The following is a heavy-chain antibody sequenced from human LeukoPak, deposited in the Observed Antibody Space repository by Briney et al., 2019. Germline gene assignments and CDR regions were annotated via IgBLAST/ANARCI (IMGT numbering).Heavy chain of an antibody. CDR3: ARDRLVVVPAAMVNWFDP. Sequence: ASVKVSCKASGYTFTGYYMHWVRQAPGQGLEWMGWINPNSGGTNYAQKFQGRATMTRDTSISTAYMELSRLRSDDTAVYYCARDRLVVVPAAMVNWFDPWGQGTLVTVSS. CDR1: GYTFTGYY. D-gene: IGHD2-2*01. V-gene: IGHV1-2*02. J-gene: IGHJ5*02. CDR2: INPNSGGT.